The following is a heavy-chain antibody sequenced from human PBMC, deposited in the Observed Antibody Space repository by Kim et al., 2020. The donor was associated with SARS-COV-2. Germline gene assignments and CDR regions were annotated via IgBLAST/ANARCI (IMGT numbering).Heavy chain of an antibody. CDR3: ARRATTAHFDY. V-gene: IGHV5-51*01. D-gene: IGHD1-1*01. Sequence: TSYSPSFQGQVTISADKSISTAYRQWSSLKASDTAMYYCARRATTAHFDYWGQGTLVTVSS. J-gene: IGHJ4*02. CDR2: T.